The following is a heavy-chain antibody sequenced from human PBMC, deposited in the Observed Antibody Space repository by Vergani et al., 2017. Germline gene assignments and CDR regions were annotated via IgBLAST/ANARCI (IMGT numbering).Heavy chain of an antibody. Sequence: VQLVESGGGLVQPGGSLRLSCAASGFIFSSYWMHWVRQAPGKGLEWVAVIWYDGSNKYYADSVKGRFTISRDNSKNTLYLQMNSLRAEDTAVYYCARDQVGTMVRGVGRPWYFDYWGQGTLVTVSS. CDR1: GFIFSSYW. D-gene: IGHD3-10*01. V-gene: IGHV3-33*08. CDR2: IWYDGSNK. J-gene: IGHJ4*02. CDR3: ARDQVGTMVRGVGRPWYFDY.